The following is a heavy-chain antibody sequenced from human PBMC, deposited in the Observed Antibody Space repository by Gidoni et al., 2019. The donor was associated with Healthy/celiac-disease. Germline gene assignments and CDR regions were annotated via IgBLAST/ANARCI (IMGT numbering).Heavy chain of an antibody. CDR3: ARDHRYCSGGSCYFDWFDP. J-gene: IGHJ5*02. CDR2: IYYSGSN. V-gene: IGHV4-31*03. Sequence: QVQLQESGPGLVKPSQTLSLTRTVSGGSITSGGYYWSWFRQHPGKGLEWIGYIYYSGSNYYNPSLKSRVTISVDTSKNQFSLKLSSVTAADTAVYYCARDHRYCSGGSCYFDWFDPWGQGTLVTVSS. CDR1: GGSITSGGYY. D-gene: IGHD2-15*01.